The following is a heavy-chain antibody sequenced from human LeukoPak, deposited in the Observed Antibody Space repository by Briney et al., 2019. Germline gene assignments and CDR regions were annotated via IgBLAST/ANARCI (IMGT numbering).Heavy chain of an antibody. Sequence: GGSLRLSCAASGFALSSYAMSWVRQAPGKGLEWVATIKPDGSEKYYVDSVKGRFTISRDNAKRSLYLQMDSLRAEDTAVYYCARDASAYYWGQGTLVTVSS. D-gene: IGHD3-3*01. CDR2: IKPDGSEK. CDR1: GFALSSYA. CDR3: ARDASAYY. V-gene: IGHV3-7*01. J-gene: IGHJ4*02.